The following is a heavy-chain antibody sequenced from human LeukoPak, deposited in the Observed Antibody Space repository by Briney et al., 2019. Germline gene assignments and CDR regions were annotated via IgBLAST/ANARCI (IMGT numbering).Heavy chain of an antibody. CDR3: ARDSSGSSKFDY. CDR1: GGSISSYY. D-gene: IGHD1-26*01. Sequence: MSSETLSLTCTVSGGSISSYYWSWIRQPPGKGLEWIGYIYYSGSTNYNPSLKSRVTISVDTSKNQFSLKLSSVTAADTAVYYCARDSSGSSKFDYWGQGTLVTVSS. J-gene: IGHJ4*02. CDR2: IYYSGST. V-gene: IGHV4-59*01.